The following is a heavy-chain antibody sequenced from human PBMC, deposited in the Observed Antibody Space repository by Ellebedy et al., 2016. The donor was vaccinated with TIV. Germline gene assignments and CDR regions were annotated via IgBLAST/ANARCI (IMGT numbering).Heavy chain of an antibody. J-gene: IGHJ4*02. CDR1: GYRITNNW. CDR2: IYPGDSET. CDR3: ARLPDDFYYDSSGYFDD. Sequence: ASVKVSCKGSGYRITNNWIGWVRQMPGKGLEWMGIIYPGDSETTYSPSFQGQVTISADKSISTAYLQWSSLRASDTAMYYCARLPDDFYYDSSGYFDDWGQGTLVTVSS. D-gene: IGHD3-22*01. V-gene: IGHV5-51*01.